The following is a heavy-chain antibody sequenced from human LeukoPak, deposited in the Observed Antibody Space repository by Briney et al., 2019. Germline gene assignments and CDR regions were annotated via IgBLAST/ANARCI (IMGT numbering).Heavy chain of an antibody. CDR2: IYTSGST. CDR3: ARTPPSYDDSSGYYYYYYYMDV. V-gene: IGHV4-61*02. CDR1: GGSISSGSYY. D-gene: IGHD3-22*01. J-gene: IGHJ6*03. Sequence: PSQTLSLTCTVSGGSISSGSYYWSWIRQPAGKGLEWIGRIYTSGSTNYNPSLKSRVTISVDTSKNQFSLKLSSVTAADTAVYYCARTPPSYDDSSGYYYYYYYMDVWGKGTTVTISS.